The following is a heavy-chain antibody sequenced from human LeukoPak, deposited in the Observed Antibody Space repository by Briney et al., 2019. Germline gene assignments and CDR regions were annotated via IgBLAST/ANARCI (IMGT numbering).Heavy chain of an antibody. CDR2: IYSGGST. V-gene: IGHV3-53*01. Sequence: GGSLRLSCAASGFTVSSNYMSWVRQAPGKGLEWVSVIYSGGSTYYADSVKGRFTISRDNSKNTLYLQMNSLRAEDTAVYYCARDARPFEAAAGKDGSDYWGQGTLVTVSS. J-gene: IGHJ4*02. CDR1: GFTVSSNY. D-gene: IGHD6-13*01. CDR3: ARDARPFEAAAGKDGSDY.